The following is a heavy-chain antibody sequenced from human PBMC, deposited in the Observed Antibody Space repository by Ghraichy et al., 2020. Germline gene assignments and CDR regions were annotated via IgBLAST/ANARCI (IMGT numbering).Heavy chain of an antibody. Sequence: SETLSLTCAVYGGSFSGYYWSWIRQPPGKGLEWIGEINHSGSTNYNPSLKSRVTISVDTSKNQFSLKLSSVTAADTAVYYCARSKPSGGFRVYSSGWERLDYWGQGTLVTVSS. CDR1: GGSFSGYY. CDR2: INHSGST. V-gene: IGHV4-34*01. CDR3: ARSKPSGGFRVYSSGWERLDY. D-gene: IGHD6-19*01. J-gene: IGHJ4*02.